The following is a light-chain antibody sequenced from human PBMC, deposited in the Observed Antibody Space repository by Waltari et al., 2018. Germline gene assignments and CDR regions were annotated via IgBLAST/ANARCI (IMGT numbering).Light chain of an antibody. V-gene: IGLV2-8*01. CDR3: SSYAGSISFDVV. CDR1: SSDVGRYNY. J-gene: IGLJ2*01. Sequence: QSALTQPPSASGSPGQSVTLSCTGTSSDVGRYNYGSWYRQHPGKAPVLMIFEISKRPSGVPDRFSGSKSGDTASLTVSGLQAEDEADYYCSSYAGSISFDVVFGGGTKLTVL. CDR2: EIS.